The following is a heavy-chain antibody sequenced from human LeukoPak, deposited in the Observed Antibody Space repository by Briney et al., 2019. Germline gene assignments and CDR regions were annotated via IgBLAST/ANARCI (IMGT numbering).Heavy chain of an antibody. J-gene: IGHJ5*02. D-gene: IGHD1-14*01. CDR2: IYSGGST. CDR3: ARGLRMDWFDP. V-gene: IGHV3-66*02. CDR1: GFTVSSNY. Sequence: GGSLRLSCAASGFTVSSNYVSWVRQAPGKGLEWVSVIYSGGSTYYADSVKGRFTISRDNSKNTLYLQMNSLRAEDTAVYYCARGLRMDWFDPWGQGTLVTVSS.